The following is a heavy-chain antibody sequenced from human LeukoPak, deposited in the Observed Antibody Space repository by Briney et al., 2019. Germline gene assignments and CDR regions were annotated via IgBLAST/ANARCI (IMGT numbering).Heavy chain of an antibody. CDR3: ARRGGSGSDQYFQH. CDR1: GYTFTGYY. D-gene: IGHD1-26*01. Sequence: ASVKVSCKASGYTFTGYYIHWVRQAPGQGLEWMGWINPNSGGTNDAQKFQGRVTMTTDTSISTAYMELSRLRSDDTAVYYCARRGGSGSDQYFQHWGQGTLVTVSS. V-gene: IGHV1-2*02. J-gene: IGHJ1*01. CDR2: INPNSGGT.